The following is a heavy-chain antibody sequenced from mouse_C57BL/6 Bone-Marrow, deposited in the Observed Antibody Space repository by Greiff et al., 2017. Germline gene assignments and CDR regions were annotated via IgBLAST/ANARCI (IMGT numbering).Heavy chain of an antibody. CDR3: ARPSSLWEYYFDC. D-gene: IGHD1-1*02. CDR2: IYPGDGDT. V-gene: IGHV1-82*01. CDR1: GYAFSSSW. Sequence: QVQLQQSGPELVKPGASVKISCKASGYAFSSSWMNWVKQRPGKGLEWIGRIYPGDGDTNYNGKFKGKATLTADKSSSTAYMQLSSLTSEDSAVYFCARPSSLWEYYFDCWGQGTTLTVSS. J-gene: IGHJ2*01.